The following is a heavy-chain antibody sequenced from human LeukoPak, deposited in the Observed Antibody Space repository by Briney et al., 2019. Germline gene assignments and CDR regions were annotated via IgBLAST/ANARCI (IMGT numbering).Heavy chain of an antibody. J-gene: IGHJ4*02. CDR3: ARGSLTGYYGPFDY. D-gene: IGHD3-9*01. Sequence: GGSLRLSCAASGSTFSSYSMNWVRQAPGKGLEWVPSISSSSSYIYYADSVKGRFTISRDNAKNSLYLQMNSLRAEDTAVYYCARGSLTGYYGPFDYWGQGTLVTVSS. V-gene: IGHV3-21*01. CDR1: GSTFSSYS. CDR2: ISSSSSYI.